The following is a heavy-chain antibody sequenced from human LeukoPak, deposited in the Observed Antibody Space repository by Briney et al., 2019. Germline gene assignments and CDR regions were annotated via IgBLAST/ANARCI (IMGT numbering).Heavy chain of an antibody. Sequence: ESSPTLVNPTQTLTLTCTFSGFSFSGAAVGVGWIRQPPGKALEWLALIYWDDDKRYSPSLKNRVTITKDTSKNQVVLTMTNMDPADTATYYCAHKSDPYWFDPWGQGTLVTVSS. V-gene: IGHV2-5*02. D-gene: IGHD2-21*01. J-gene: IGHJ5*02. CDR1: GFSFSGAAVG. CDR2: IYWDDDK. CDR3: AHKSDPYWFDP.